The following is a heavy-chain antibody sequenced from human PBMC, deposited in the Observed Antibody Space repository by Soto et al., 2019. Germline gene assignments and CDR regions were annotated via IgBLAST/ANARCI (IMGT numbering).Heavy chain of an antibody. D-gene: IGHD3-22*01. CDR3: SRSMFYSDGSSYSLFDI. J-gene: IGHJ5*02. CDR1: GDSISSGGYS. CDR2: FYHTGST. V-gene: IGHV4-30-2*01. Sequence: PSETLSLTCAVSGDSISSGGYSWCWIRQPPGKGLEWIGYFYHTGSTCYNPSLNSRVTISIDTSKNQFSLKVSSVTAADTAVYYCSRSMFYSDGSSYSLFDIWGQGILVTVS.